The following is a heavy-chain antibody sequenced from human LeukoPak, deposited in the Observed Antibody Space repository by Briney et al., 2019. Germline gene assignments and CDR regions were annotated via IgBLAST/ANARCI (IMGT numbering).Heavy chain of an antibody. CDR3: ARVGTSYPHVWYFDY. D-gene: IGHD1-26*01. CDR2: IYTSGST. J-gene: IGHJ4*02. V-gene: IGHV4-4*07. CDR1: GGSISSYY. Sequence: SETLSLTCTVSGGSISSYYWGWIRQPAGKGLEWIGRIYTSGSTNYNPSLKSRVTMSVDTSKYQFSLKLSSVTAADTAVYYCARVGTSYPHVWYFDYWGQGTLVTVSS.